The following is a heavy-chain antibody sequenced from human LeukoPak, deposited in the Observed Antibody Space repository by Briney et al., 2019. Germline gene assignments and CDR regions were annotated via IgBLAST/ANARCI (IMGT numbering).Heavy chain of an antibody. D-gene: IGHD3-3*01. CDR2: ISGSGDST. V-gene: IGHV3-23*01. CDR3: AKDSFTIFGVVNYFDY. CDR1: GFTFSSYA. J-gene: IGHJ4*02. Sequence: GGSLRLSCAASGFTFSSYAMSWVRQAPGKGLEWVSAISGSGDSTYYADSVKGRFTVSRDNFKNKLYLQMNNLRAEHTAVYYCAKDSFTIFGVVNYFDYWGQGTLVTVSS.